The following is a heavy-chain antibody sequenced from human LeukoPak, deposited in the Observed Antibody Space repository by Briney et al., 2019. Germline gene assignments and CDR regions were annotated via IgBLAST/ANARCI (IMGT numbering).Heavy chain of an antibody. CDR3: ARGYSSGWFY. CDR2: ISSSSSHT. V-gene: IGHV3-11*06. Sequence: PGGSLRLSCAGSGFTFSDHYMSWIRQAPGKGLEWVSYISSSSSHTNYADSVKGRFTISRDNAKNSLYLQMNSLRAEDTAVYYCARGYSSGWFYWGQGTPVTVSS. J-gene: IGHJ4*02. D-gene: IGHD6-19*01. CDR1: GFTFSDHY.